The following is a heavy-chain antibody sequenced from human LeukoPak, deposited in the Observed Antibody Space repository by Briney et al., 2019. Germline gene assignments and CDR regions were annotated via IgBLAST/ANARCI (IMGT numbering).Heavy chain of an antibody. CDR1: GYTFTIYG. Sequence: VASVKVSCKTSGYTFTIYGISWVRQAPGQGLEWMGLISAYGNTNYAQNLQGRVTMTTDTSTSTAYMELRSLRSDDTAVHYCARGIIGYYFDYWGQGTLVTVSS. D-gene: IGHD2-15*01. V-gene: IGHV1-18*01. J-gene: IGHJ4*02. CDR3: ARGIIGYYFDY. CDR2: ISAYGNT.